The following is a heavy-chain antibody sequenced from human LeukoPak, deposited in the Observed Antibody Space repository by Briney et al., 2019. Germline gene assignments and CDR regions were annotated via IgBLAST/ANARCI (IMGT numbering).Heavy chain of an antibody. CDR1: GGTFSSYA. CDR2: IIPILGIA. V-gene: IGHV1-69*04. D-gene: IGHD4-17*01. CDR3: ARDEAYGDYGDY. Sequence: SVKVSCKASGGTFSSYAISWVRQAPGQGLEWMGRIIPILGIANYAQKFQGRVTITADKSTSTAYMELSSLRSEDTAVYYCARDEAYGDYGDYWGQGTLVTVSS. J-gene: IGHJ4*02.